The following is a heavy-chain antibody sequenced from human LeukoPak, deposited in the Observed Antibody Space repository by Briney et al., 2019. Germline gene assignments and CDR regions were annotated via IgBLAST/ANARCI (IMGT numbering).Heavy chain of an antibody. CDR3: AKNLLGSAAFSWYFDL. CDR2: ITGSGGST. CDR1: GLTFSNYG. D-gene: IGHD1-26*01. V-gene: IGHV3-23*01. Sequence: GGSLRLSCAASGLTFSNYGMSWVRQAPGKGLEWVSSITGSGGSTYLDSVQGRFTISRDNSKNALYLQMSSLRAEDTAVYYCAKNLLGSAAFSWYFDLWGRGTLVTVSS. J-gene: IGHJ2*01.